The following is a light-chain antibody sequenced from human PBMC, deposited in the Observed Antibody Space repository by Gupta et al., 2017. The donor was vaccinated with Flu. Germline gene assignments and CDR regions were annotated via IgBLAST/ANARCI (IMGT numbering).Light chain of an antibody. J-gene: IGKJ2*01. V-gene: IGKV1-39*01. CDR1: QSIRSF. CDR2: GAS. CDR3: EQTDDNPPYT. Sequence: SSLYASVGDRGTITCRTSQSIRSFLNWYQQKPGEAPKLLISGASAWHSGVPSRFGGSGAGKDVTLTISSGQHEDYATYYCEQTDDNPPYTFGQGTXLEIK.